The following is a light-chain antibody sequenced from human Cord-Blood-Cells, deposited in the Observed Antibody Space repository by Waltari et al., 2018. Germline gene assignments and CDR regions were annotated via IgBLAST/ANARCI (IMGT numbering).Light chain of an antibody. CDR2: EVS. J-gene: IGLJ1*01. Sequence: QSALTQPPSASGSPGQSVTISCTGTSSDVGGYNYVPWYQQHPGKAPKLMIYEVSKRPSGVPDRFSGSKSGNTASLTVSGLQAEDEADYYCSSYAGSNFYVFGTGTKVTVL. CDR1: SSDVGGYNY. CDR3: SSYAGSNFYV. V-gene: IGLV2-8*01.